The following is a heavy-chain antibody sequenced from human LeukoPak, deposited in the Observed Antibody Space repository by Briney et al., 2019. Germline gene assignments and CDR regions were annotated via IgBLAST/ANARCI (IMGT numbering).Heavy chain of an antibody. V-gene: IGHV3-48*04. CDR1: GFTFSAYS. CDR2: ISGSSRII. D-gene: IGHD1-26*01. CDR3: ASKDHPYSGSYYALWVDY. J-gene: IGHJ4*02. Sequence: PGGSLRLSCGASGFTFSAYSMNWVRQAPGKGLEWVSYISGSSRIISYADSVKGRFTISRDDAKNSLYLQMNSLRVEDTAVYYCASKDHPYSGSYYALWVDYWGQGTLVTVSS.